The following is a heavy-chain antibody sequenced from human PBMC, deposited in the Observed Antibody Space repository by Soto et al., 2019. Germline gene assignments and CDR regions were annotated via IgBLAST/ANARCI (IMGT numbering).Heavy chain of an antibody. D-gene: IGHD3-10*01. V-gene: IGHV1-18*01. CDR1: GYTFNNYG. Sequence: VQLVQSGAEVKKPGASVKVSCKASGYTFNNYGVTWVRQAPGQGLEWMGRSSAYNGNPDYAQNLQDRVTMTTDLSTSTAYLELRSLRSDDTAVYYCARDVYYELGSSLFASWGQGSLVHISS. J-gene: IGHJ4*02. CDR3: ARDVYYELGSSLFAS. CDR2: SSAYNGNP.